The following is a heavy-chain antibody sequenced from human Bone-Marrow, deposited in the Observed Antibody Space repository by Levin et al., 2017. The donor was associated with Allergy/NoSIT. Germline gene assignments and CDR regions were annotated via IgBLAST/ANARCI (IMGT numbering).Heavy chain of an antibody. V-gene: IGHV3-7*01. J-gene: IGHJ6*02. CDR1: GFPFSSYW. Sequence: LSLTCAASGFPFSSYWMSWVRQAPGKGLEWVANIKQDGSEKYYVDSVKGRFTISRDNAKNSLYLQMNSLRAEDTAVYYCARVSSPGYCSSTSCYHGYYYYYGMDVWGQGTTVTVSS. D-gene: IGHD2-2*01. CDR2: IKQDGSEK. CDR3: ARVSSPGYCSSTSCYHGYYYYYGMDV.